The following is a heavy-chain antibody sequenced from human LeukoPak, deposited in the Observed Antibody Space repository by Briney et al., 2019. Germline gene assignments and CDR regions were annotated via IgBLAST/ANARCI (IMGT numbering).Heavy chain of an antibody. CDR3: ARGPHYDLLTGRSYWYFDL. V-gene: IGHV3-7*01. Sequence: GGSLRLSCAASGFTFSNFWMTWVRQAPGKGLEWVANIKQDGSEKYYVDSVKGRFTISRDNAKNSPYLQMNSLRAEDTAVYYCARGPHYDLLTGRSYWYFDLWGRGTLVTVSS. CDR2: IKQDGSEK. CDR1: GFTFSNFW. D-gene: IGHD3-9*01. J-gene: IGHJ2*01.